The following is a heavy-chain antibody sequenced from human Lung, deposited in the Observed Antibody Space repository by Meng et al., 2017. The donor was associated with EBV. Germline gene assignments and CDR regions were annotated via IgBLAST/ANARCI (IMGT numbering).Heavy chain of an antibody. Sequence: QAKLQESGLGLLTPSPTLSLTCTVSGGSISSGCYYWSWIRQHPGKGLEWIGYIYYSGSTYYNPSLKSLVTISVDTSKNQFSLKLSSVTAADTAVYYCARVVAGRYNWFDPWGQGTLVTVSS. CDR2: IYYSGST. CDR3: ARVVAGRYNWFDP. CDR1: GGSISSGCYY. J-gene: IGHJ5*02. D-gene: IGHD6-6*01. V-gene: IGHV4-31*01.